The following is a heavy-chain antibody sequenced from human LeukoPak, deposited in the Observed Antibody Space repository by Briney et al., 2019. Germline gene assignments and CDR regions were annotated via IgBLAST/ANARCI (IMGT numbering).Heavy chain of an antibody. V-gene: IGHV3-48*02. CDR3: ARDSGYHYDKLDC. CDR2: ISVGGSRT. J-gene: IGHJ4*02. D-gene: IGHD5-18*01. CDR1: GFTFSSYA. Sequence: GGSLRLSCAASGFTFSSYAMHWVRQAPGKGLEWVAYISVGGSRTSYADSVRGRFTVSRDDAKNSPYLQMISLRDEDTAVYFCARDSGYHYDKLDCWGQGTLVTVSS.